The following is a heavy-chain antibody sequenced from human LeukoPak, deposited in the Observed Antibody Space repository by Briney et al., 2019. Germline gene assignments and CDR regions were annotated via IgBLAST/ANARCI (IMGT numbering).Heavy chain of an antibody. V-gene: IGHV4-39*07. CDR1: GGSISSGSYY. D-gene: IGHD3-3*01. Sequence: SETLSLTCTVSGGSISSGSYYWGWIRQPPGKGLEWIGSIYYSGSTYYNPSLKSRVTISVDTSKNQFSLKLSSVTAADTAVYYCAREGKGRTIFGVVKVHDAFDIWGQGTMVTVSS. CDR3: AREGKGRTIFGVVKVHDAFDI. CDR2: IYYSGST. J-gene: IGHJ3*02.